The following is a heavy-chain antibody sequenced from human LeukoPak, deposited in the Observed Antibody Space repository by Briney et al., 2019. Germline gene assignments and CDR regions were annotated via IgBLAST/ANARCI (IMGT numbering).Heavy chain of an antibody. CDR2: IIPIFGTA. Sequence: ASVKVSCKASGGTFISYAISWVRQASGQGLEWMGGIIPIFGTANYAQKFQGRVTITADESTSTAYMELSSLRSEDTAVYYCARWYYYDSSGYSRAFDYWGQGTLVTVSS. CDR1: GGTFISYA. J-gene: IGHJ4*02. CDR3: ARWYYYDSSGYSRAFDY. V-gene: IGHV1-69*01. D-gene: IGHD3-22*01.